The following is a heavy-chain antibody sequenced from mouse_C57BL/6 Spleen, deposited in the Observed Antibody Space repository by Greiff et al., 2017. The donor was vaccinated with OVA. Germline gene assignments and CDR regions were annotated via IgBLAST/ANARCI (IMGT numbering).Heavy chain of an antibody. CDR1: GYTFTDYY. CDR2: INPNNGGT. CDR3: VYDYDRFAY. Sequence: EVQLQQSGPELVKPGASVKISCKASGYTFTDYYMNWVKQSHGKSLEWIGDINPNNGGTSYNQKFKGKATLTVDKSSSTAYMELRSLTSEDSAVYFCVYDYDRFAYWGQGTLVTVSA. J-gene: IGHJ3*01. V-gene: IGHV1-26*01. D-gene: IGHD2-4*01.